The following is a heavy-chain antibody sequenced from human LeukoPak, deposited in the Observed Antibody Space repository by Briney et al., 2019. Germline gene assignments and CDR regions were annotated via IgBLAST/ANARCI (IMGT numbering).Heavy chain of an antibody. CDR2: MYNSGST. Sequence: SETLSLTCTVSGGSISGYYWSWIRQPPGKGQEWIAYMYNSGSTYYNPSLKSRVTISIDTSKNQFSLKLSSLTAADTAIYYCARGIESYGDYGYWGQGILVTVSS. CDR1: GGSISGYY. CDR3: ARGIESYGDYGY. J-gene: IGHJ4*02. D-gene: IGHD4-17*01. V-gene: IGHV4-59*01.